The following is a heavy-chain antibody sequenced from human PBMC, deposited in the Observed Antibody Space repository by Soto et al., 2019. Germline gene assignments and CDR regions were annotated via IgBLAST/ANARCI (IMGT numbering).Heavy chain of an antibody. CDR1: GGSISSGDYY. D-gene: IGHD3-22*01. CDR2: IYYSGST. J-gene: IGHJ5*02. V-gene: IGHV4-30-4*01. Sequence: TSETLSLTCTVSGGSISSGDYYWSWVRQPPGKGLEWIGYIYYSGSTYYNPSLKSRVTISVDTSKNQFSLKLSSVTAADTAVYYCASYDSSGNDPPNWFDPWGQGTLVTVSS. CDR3: ASYDSSGNDPPNWFDP.